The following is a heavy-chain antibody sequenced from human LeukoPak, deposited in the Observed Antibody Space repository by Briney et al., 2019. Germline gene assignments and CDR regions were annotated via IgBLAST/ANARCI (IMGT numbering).Heavy chain of an antibody. CDR2: IYHSGST. D-gene: IGHD3-10*01. Sequence: SETLSLTCAVSGGSISSSNWWSWVRQPPGKGLEWIGEIYHSGSTNYNPSLKSRVTISVDKSKNQFSLKLSSVTAADTAVYYCARAKLLWFGESSLYYYYYGMDVWGKGTTVTVSS. J-gene: IGHJ6*04. V-gene: IGHV4-4*02. CDR1: GGSISSSNW. CDR3: ARAKLLWFGESSLYYYYYGMDV.